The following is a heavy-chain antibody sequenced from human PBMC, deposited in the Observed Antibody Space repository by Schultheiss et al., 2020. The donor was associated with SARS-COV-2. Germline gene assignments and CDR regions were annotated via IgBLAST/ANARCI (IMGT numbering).Heavy chain of an antibody. Sequence: GGSLRLSCAASGFTVSSNYMSWVRQAPGKGLEWVSAISGSGGSTYYADSVKGRFTISRDNSKNTLYLQMNSLRAEDTAVYYCAKDSGELLPGAFDIWGQGTMVTVSS. CDR1: GFTVSSNY. CDR2: ISGSGGST. V-gene: IGHV3-23*01. CDR3: AKDSGELLPGAFDI. J-gene: IGHJ3*02. D-gene: IGHD1-26*01.